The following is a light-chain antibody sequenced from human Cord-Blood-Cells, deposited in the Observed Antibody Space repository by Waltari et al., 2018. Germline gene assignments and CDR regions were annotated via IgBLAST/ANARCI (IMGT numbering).Light chain of an antibody. CDR1: SSNGGGENY. V-gene: IGLV2-8*01. CDR2: EVS. Sequence: QSAMNHPPSPPGSHGQAVPISCHGTSSNGGGENYASWYQLHPGKAPQRMIYEVSKRPSGVPDRFSGSKSGNTASLTVSGLQAEDESDYDCISYAGSNNYAFGTGTKVTVL. CDR3: ISYAGSNNYA. J-gene: IGLJ1*01.